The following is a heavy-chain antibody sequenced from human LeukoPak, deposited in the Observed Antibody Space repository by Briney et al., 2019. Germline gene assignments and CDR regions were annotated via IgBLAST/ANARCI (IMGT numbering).Heavy chain of an antibody. CDR1: GFTVSSSY. Sequence: GGSLRLSCAASGFTVSSSYMSWVRQAPGKGLEWVSVIYSGGSTYYADSVKGRFTISRHNSKNTLHLQMNSLRAEDTAVYYCARMTTVTIFDYWGQGTLVTVSS. CDR2: IYSGGST. J-gene: IGHJ4*02. CDR3: ARMTTVTIFDY. V-gene: IGHV3-53*04. D-gene: IGHD4-17*01.